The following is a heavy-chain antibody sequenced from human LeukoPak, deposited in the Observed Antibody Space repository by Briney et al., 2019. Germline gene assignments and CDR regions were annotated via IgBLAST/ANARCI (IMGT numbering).Heavy chain of an antibody. CDR3: IVFGDSNH. V-gene: IGHV3-53*01. D-gene: IGHD4-17*01. CDR2: IHTSGDT. Sequence: GGSLRLSCAASGLTGSHNYVSWVRQAPGKGLEWVSAIHTSGDTCYADSVKGRFTFSRGTSKNTLYLQINSLRVEDTAVYYCIVFGDSNHWGQGTLVTVSS. CDR1: GLTGSHNY. J-gene: IGHJ5*02.